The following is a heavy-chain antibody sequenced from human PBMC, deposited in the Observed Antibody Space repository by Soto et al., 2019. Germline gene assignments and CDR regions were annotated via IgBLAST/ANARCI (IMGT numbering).Heavy chain of an antibody. CDR2: IYHSGST. D-gene: IGHD4-17*01. V-gene: IGHV4-4*02. CDR3: AAISVTKGGYFDY. CDR1: GGSISSSNW. Sequence: SETLSLTCAVSGGSISSSNWWSWVRQPPGKGLEWIGEIYHSGSTNYNPSLKSRVTISVDKSKNQFSLKLGSVTAADTAVYYCAAISVTKGGYFDYWGQGTLVTVSS. J-gene: IGHJ4*02.